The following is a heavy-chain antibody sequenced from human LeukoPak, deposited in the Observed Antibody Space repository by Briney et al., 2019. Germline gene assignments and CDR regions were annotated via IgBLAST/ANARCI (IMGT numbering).Heavy chain of an antibody. CDR2: INPNSGGT. CDR1: GYTFTGYY. J-gene: IGHJ5*02. Sequence: ASVKVSCKASGYTFTGYYMHWVRQAPGQGLEWMGWINPNSGGTNYAQKFQGRVTMTRDTSISTAYMELSRLRSDDTAVYYCARDRTLWIQNWFDPWGQGTLVTVSS. V-gene: IGHV1-2*02. CDR3: ARDRTLWIQNWFDP. D-gene: IGHD5-18*01.